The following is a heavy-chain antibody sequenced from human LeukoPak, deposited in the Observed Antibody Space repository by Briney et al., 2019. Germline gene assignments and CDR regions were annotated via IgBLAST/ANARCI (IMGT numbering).Heavy chain of an antibody. CDR3: ASRVPKQAVYYGSGSLRY. V-gene: IGHV4-34*01. CDR2: INHSGST. J-gene: IGHJ4*02. D-gene: IGHD3-10*01. CDR1: GGSFSGYY. Sequence: SETLSLTCAVYGGSFSGYYWSWIRQPPGKGLEWIGEINHSGSTNYNPSLKSRVIISVDTSKNQFSLKLSSVTAADTAVYYCASRVPKQAVYYGSGSLRYWGQGTLVTVSS.